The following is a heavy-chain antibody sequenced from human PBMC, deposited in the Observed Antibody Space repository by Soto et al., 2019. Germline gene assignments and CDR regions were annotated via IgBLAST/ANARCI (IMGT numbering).Heavy chain of an antibody. V-gene: IGHV3-74*01. CDR3: ARVRPGDSYGGITGYYYCMDV. D-gene: IGHD5-18*01. CDR1: GFTLSNYW. Sequence: EVQLVESGGGLVQPGGSLRLACTASGFTLSNYWMRWVRQGPGKGLVWVSLINSGGTTTNYADSVKGRFTISRDNAKNTLYLQMDSLRAEDTAVYYCARVRPGDSYGGITGYYYCMDVWGRGTTVTVSS. J-gene: IGHJ6*03. CDR2: INSGGTTT.